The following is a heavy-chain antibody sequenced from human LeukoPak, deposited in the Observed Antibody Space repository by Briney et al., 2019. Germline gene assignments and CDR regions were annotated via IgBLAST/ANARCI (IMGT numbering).Heavy chain of an antibody. Sequence: EASVKVSCKASGYTFTSYGISWVRQAPGQGLEWMGWISAYNGNTNYAQKLQGRVTMTTDTSTSTAYMELRSLRSDDTAVYYCARGQSSTSQPYYFDYWGQGTLVTVSS. V-gene: IGHV1-18*01. J-gene: IGHJ4*02. CDR1: GYTFTSYG. CDR3: ARGQSSTSQPYYFDY. D-gene: IGHD2-2*01. CDR2: ISAYNGNT.